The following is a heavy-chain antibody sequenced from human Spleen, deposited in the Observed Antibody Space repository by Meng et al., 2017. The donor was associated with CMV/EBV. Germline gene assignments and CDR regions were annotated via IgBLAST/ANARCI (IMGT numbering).Heavy chain of an antibody. CDR2: INHSGST. CDR1: GGSVSSGSYY. CDR3: ARDPSQPPTTYYYYYGMDV. Sequence: SETLSLTCTVSGGSVSSGSYYWSWIRQPPGKGLEWIGEINHSGSTNYNPSLKSRVTISVDTSKNQFSLKLSSVTAADTAVYYCARDPSQPPTTYYYYYGMDVWGQGTTVTVSS. D-gene: IGHD1-26*01. V-gene: IGHV4-61*01. J-gene: IGHJ6*02.